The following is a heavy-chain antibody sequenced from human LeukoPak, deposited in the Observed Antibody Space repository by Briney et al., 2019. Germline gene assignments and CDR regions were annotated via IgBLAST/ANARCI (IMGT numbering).Heavy chain of an antibody. V-gene: IGHV1-18*01. CDR3: ARGTSSSWYPGGEYYYYMDV. CDR2: ISAYNGNT. Sequence: ASVTVSRKASGYTFTSYGISWVRQAPGQGLEWMGWISAYNGNTNYEQKLQGRVTMTTDTSTSTDYMELRSLRSDDTAVYYCARGTSSSWYPGGEYYYYMDVWGKGTTVTVSS. D-gene: IGHD6-13*01. CDR1: GYTFTSYG. J-gene: IGHJ6*03.